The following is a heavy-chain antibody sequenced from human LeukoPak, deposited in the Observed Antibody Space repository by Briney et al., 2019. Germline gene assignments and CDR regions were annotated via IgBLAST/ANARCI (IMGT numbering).Heavy chain of an antibody. J-gene: IGHJ4*02. CDR2: ISGGGSTT. CDR3: AKATLATTYFDH. Sequence: GGSLRLSCAASGFTFSAYAMSWVRQAPGKGLEWVSAISGGGSTTFYADSVKDRFTISRDNSKNTLYLQMNSLRADDTAVYHCAKATLATTYFDHWGQGTLVTVSS. CDR1: GFTFSAYA. V-gene: IGHV3-23*01. D-gene: IGHD5-24*01.